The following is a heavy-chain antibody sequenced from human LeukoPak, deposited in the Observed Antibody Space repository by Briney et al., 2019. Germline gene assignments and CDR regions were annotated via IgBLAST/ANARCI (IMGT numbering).Heavy chain of an antibody. CDR2: IYHSGST. V-gene: IGHV4-38-2*02. J-gene: IGHJ4*02. D-gene: IGHD5-18*01. CDR1: GYSISSGYY. CDR3: ARSSGYSYGYIDF. Sequence: SETLSLTCTVSGYSISSGYYWGWIRQPPGKGLEWIGSIYHSGSTYYNPSLKSRVTISVDTSKNQFSLKLSSVTAADTAVYYCARSSGYSYGYIDFWGQGTLVTVSS.